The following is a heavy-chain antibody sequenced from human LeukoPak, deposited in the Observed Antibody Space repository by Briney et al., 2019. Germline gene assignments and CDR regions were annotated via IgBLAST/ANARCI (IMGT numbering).Heavy chain of an antibody. CDR3: ARKENVYYYFDY. CDR1: GYSITSSSW. D-gene: IGHD3-10*01. V-gene: IGHV4-28*01. Sequence: SETLSLTCAVSGYSITSSSWWGWVRQPPGKGLEWIGYIYHSGTTYYNPSLQSRVTMSVDTSKNQFSLRLSSVTAVDTAVYYCARKENVYYYFDYWGQGTLVTVSS. J-gene: IGHJ4*02. CDR2: IYHSGTT.